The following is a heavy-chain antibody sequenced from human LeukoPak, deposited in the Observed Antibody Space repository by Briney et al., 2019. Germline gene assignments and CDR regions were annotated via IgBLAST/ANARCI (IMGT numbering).Heavy chain of an antibody. CDR2: IYVGDSTT. CDR1: GYNFANYW. V-gene: IGHV5-51*01. J-gene: IGHJ4*02. D-gene: IGHD4-17*01. Sequence: PGESLKISCKGSGYNFANYWIGWVRQMPGKGLEWMGAIYVGDSTTRYSPSFQGQVTISADKSISTAYLQWSSLKASDTAMYYCARGAYGDSERFDYWGQGTLVTVSS. CDR3: ARGAYGDSERFDY.